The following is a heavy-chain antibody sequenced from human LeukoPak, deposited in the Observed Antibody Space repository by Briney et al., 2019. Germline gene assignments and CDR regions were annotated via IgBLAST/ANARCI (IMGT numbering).Heavy chain of an antibody. J-gene: IGHJ4*02. D-gene: IGHD2-2*01. CDR2: ISSSSSYI. CDR3: AKGAMTRFFDY. V-gene: IGHV3-21*04. Sequence: GGSLRLSCAASGFTFSSYSMNWVRQSPGKGLEWVSSISSSSSYIYYSDSVKGRFTISRDNAKNSLYLQMNSLRAEDTAVYYCAKGAMTRFFDYWGQGSLVTVSS. CDR1: GFTFSSYS.